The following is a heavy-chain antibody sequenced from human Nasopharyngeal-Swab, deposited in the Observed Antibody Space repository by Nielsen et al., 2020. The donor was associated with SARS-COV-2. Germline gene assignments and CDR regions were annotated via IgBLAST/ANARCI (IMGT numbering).Heavy chain of an antibody. CDR1: GYRFTSYW. J-gene: IGHJ4*02. CDR3: AIPTVTTDY. CDR2: IDPGDSYT. D-gene: IGHD4-17*01. V-gene: IGHV5-10-1*01. Sequence: GESLKISCKGSGYRFTSYWISWVRQMPGKGLEWMGRIDPGDSYTNYSPSFQGHVTISADKSISTAYLQWSSLKASDTAMYYCAIPTVTTDYWGQGTLATVSS.